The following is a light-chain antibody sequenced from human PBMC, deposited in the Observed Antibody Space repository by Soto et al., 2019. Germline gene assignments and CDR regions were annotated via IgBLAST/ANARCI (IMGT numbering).Light chain of an antibody. Sequence: VVSKSVITLSLSQRESSAPTCGASQSISTKLGWYQQKPGKAPRLLIYAASTRDSGIPARFSGSGSGTDFTLTIGCLQSEDFAVYYCQQYNSWPLTFGGGTKVDI. CDR1: QSISTK. CDR3: QQYNSWPLT. J-gene: IGKJ4*01. V-gene: IGKV3-15*01. CDR2: AAS.